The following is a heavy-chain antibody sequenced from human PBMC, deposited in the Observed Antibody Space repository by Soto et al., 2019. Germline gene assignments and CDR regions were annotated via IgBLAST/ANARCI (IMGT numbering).Heavy chain of an antibody. CDR3: ARAPTGYTSSFGCFDP. Sequence: SETLSLTCSVSGGSISTYYYSWIRQPPGKGLEWIGYISYTGSTNYNPSLKSRVTISVDKSTNQVSLNLNSVTAADTAIYCCARAPTGYTSSFGCFDPWGQGTLVTVSS. D-gene: IGHD2-2*01. J-gene: IGHJ5*02. V-gene: IGHV4-59*01. CDR1: GGSISTYY. CDR2: ISYTGST.